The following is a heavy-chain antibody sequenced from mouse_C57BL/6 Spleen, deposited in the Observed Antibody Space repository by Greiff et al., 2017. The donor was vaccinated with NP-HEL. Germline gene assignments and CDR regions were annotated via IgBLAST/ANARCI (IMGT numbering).Heavy chain of an antibody. D-gene: IGHD2-4*01. V-gene: IGHV1-55*01. J-gene: IGHJ4*01. CDR2: IYPGSGST. CDR3: ARSEDYDDYYAMDY. Sequence: VQLQQPGAELVKPGASVKMSCKASGYTFTSYWITWVKQRPGQGLEWIGDIYPGSGSTNYNEKFKSKATLTVDTSSSTAYMQLSSLTSEDSAVYYCARSEDYDDYYAMDYWGQGTSATVSS. CDR1: GYTFTSYW.